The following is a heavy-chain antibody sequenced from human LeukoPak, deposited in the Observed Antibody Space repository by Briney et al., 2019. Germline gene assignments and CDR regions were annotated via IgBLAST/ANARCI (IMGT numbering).Heavy chain of an antibody. CDR2: VTPLFGTA. CDR1: GGTFNNSA. V-gene: IGHV1-69*05. D-gene: IGHD4-17*01. CDR3: ARDVHGDYGSGWFDP. J-gene: IGHJ5*02. Sequence: ASVKVSCKTSGGTFNNSAISWVRQAPGQGLEWLGGVTPLFGTAGYAQKFQGRVTITKDESTRTVYLELTSLTSDDTAVYYCARDVHGDYGSGWFDPWGQGTLVSVSS.